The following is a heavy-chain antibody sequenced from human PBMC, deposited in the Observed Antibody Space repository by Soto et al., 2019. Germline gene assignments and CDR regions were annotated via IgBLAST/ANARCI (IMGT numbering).Heavy chain of an antibody. V-gene: IGHV6-1*01. CDR1: GDSVSSNSAA. CDR3: ARDSSSWYLNYYYYGMDV. D-gene: IGHD6-13*01. Sequence: SQTLSLTCVISGDSVSSNSAAWNWIRQSPSRGLEWLGRTYYRSKWYNDYAVSVKSRITINPDTSKNQFSLQLNSVTPEDTAVYYCARDSSSWYLNYYYYGMDVWGQGTTVTVSS. CDR2: TYYRSKWYN. J-gene: IGHJ6*02.